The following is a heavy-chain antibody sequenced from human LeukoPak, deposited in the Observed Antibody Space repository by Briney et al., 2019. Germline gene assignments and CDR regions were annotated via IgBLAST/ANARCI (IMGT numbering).Heavy chain of an antibody. J-gene: IGHJ4*02. V-gene: IGHV3-23*01. CDR1: GFTLTNHG. Sequence: GGSLRLSCAASGFTLTNHGVSWVRQAPGKGLEWVSIITGTGGRYYGDSVKGRFILSRDNSKNTVYMQMSSLRVEDTAVYYCAQYGDPGYWGQGTLVTVSS. CDR3: AQYGDPGY. CDR2: ITGTGGR. D-gene: IGHD4-17*01.